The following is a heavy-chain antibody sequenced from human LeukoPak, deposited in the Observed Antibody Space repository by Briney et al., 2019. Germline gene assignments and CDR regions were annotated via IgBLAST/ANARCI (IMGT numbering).Heavy chain of an antibody. V-gene: IGHV4-4*07. D-gene: IGHD3-10*01. CDR2: IYTSGST. CDR3: ARQGYGSGSYSYYYYYMDV. Sequence: PSETLSLTCTVSGGSISSYYWSWIRQPAGKGLEWIGRIYTSGSTNYNPSLKSRVTISVDTSKNQFSLKLSSVTTADTAVYYCARQGYGSGSYSYYYYYMDVWGKGTTVTISS. J-gene: IGHJ6*03. CDR1: GGSISSYY.